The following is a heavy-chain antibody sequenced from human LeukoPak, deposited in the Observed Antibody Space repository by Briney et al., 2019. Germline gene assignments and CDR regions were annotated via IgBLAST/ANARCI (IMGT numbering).Heavy chain of an antibody. CDR1: GFTFSSYS. V-gene: IGHV3-21*01. CDR3: ASLSSGWLGEYFDY. J-gene: IGHJ4*02. CDR2: ISSSSYI. D-gene: IGHD6-19*01. Sequence: KSGGSLRLSCAASGFTFSSYSMNWVRHAPGKGLEWVSSISSSSYIYYADSVKGRFTISRDNAKNSLYLQMNSLRAEDTAVYYCASLSSGWLGEYFDYWGQGTLVTVSS.